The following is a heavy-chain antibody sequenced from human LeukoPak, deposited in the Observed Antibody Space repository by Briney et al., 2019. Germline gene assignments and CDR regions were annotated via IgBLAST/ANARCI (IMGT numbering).Heavy chain of an antibody. CDR2: ISTSGST. J-gene: IGHJ3*02. CDR1: GGSVSSFH. Sequence: SETLSLTCTVSGGSVSSFHWSWIRQPAGKGLEWIGRISTSGSTNYNPSLKSRVTISVDKSKNQFSLRLSSVTAADTAVYYCAREATAIDAFDIWGKGTMVTVSS. CDR3: AREATAIDAFDI. V-gene: IGHV4-4*07. D-gene: IGHD1-26*01.